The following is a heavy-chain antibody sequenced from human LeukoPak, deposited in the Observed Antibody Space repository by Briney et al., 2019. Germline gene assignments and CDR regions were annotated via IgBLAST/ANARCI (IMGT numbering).Heavy chain of an antibody. V-gene: IGHV3-30*02. CDR2: IRYDGSNK. CDR1: GFTFSSYG. J-gene: IGHJ4*02. D-gene: IGHD3-9*01. Sequence: GGSLRPSCAASGFTFSSYGMHWVRQAPGKGLEWVAFIRYDGSNKYYADSVKGRFTISRDNSKNTLYLQMNSLRAEDTAVYYCAKDGSASYDILTGYYVWWGQGTLVTVSS. CDR3: AKDGSASYDILTGYYVW.